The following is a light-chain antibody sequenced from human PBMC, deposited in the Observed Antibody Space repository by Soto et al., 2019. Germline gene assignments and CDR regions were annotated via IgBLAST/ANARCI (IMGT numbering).Light chain of an antibody. J-gene: IGKJ1*01. V-gene: IGKV3-20*01. Sequence: EMVLTQSPGTLSLSPGERATLSCRASQSVSSFLAWYQQKPGQAPGLLIYGASSRATGIPDRFSGSGSGTDFTLTISRLEPEDFAVYYCQQYGRSPWTFGQGTKVDIK. CDR1: QSVSSF. CDR3: QQYGRSPWT. CDR2: GAS.